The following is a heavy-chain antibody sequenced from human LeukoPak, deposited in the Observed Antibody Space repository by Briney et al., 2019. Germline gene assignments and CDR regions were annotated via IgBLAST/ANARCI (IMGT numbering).Heavy chain of an antibody. V-gene: IGHV1-2*02. J-gene: IGHJ6*02. Sequence: ASVKVSCKASGYTFTGYYMHWVRQAPGQGLEWMGWINPNSGGTNYAQKFQGRVTMTRDTSISTAYMELSRLRSDDTAVYYCARTVVGAPGYYYYGMDVWGQGTTVTVSS. CDR2: INPNSGGT. D-gene: IGHD1-26*01. CDR1: GYTFTGYY. CDR3: ARTVVGAPGYYYYGMDV.